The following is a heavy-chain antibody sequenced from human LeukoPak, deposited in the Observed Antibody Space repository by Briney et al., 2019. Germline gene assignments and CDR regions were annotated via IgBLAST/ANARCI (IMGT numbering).Heavy chain of an antibody. CDR2: IYYSGST. Sequence: SETLSLTCTVSGGSISSYYWSWIRQPPGKGLEWIGYIYYSGSTNYNPSLKSRVTISVDTSKNQFSLKLSSVTAADTAVYYCARVQSWRRVGYCSGGSCYYYYYGMDVWGQGITVTVSS. D-gene: IGHD2-15*01. CDR3: ARVQSWRRVGYCSGGSCYYYYYGMDV. CDR1: GGSISSYY. V-gene: IGHV4-59*01. J-gene: IGHJ6*02.